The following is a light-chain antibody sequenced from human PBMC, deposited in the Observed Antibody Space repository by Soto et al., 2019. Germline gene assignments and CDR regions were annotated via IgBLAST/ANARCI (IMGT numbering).Light chain of an antibody. Sequence: DIQMTQSPSSVSASVGDRVTITCRASQDISVWLAWYQQKPGKAPKLLIYKVSTLESGIXXRXRGRGSGTEFALTISSLQPDDFATYYCQQLNCYPITFGQGTRLEIK. J-gene: IGKJ5*01. V-gene: IGKV1-5*03. CDR1: QDISVW. CDR3: QQLNCYPIT. CDR2: KVS.